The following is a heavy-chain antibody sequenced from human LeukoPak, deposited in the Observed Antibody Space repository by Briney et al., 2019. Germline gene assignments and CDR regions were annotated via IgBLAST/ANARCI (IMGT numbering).Heavy chain of an antibody. CDR3: AREERLRWTAY. D-gene: IGHD4-23*01. CDR2: ISHRVSDV. Sequence: GGSLRLSCAASGFTFSDYYMSWIRQAPGKGLEWVSYISHRVSDVQYADSVKGRFTVSRDNAKNSLYLQMNSLRAEDTAVYYCAREERLRWTAYWGQGTLVTVSS. J-gene: IGHJ4*02. V-gene: IGHV3-11*01. CDR1: GFTFSDYY.